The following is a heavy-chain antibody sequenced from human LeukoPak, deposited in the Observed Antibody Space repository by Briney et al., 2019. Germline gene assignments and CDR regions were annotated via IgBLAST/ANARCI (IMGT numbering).Heavy chain of an antibody. J-gene: IGHJ4*02. Sequence: PGGSLRLSCAASGFTFSTYAMSWVRQAPGKGLEWVSAISGSGGGVYYADSVKGRFTISRDNSKNTLYLQMNSLRAEDTAVYYCAKDTSGSYFTGDYWGQGTLVTVSS. D-gene: IGHD3-22*01. CDR1: GFTFSTYA. CDR2: ISGSGGGV. V-gene: IGHV3-23*01. CDR3: AKDTSGSYFTGDY.